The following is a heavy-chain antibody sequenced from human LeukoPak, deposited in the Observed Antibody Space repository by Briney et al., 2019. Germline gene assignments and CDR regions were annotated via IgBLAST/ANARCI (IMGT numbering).Heavy chain of an antibody. CDR2: ISYDGSNK. Sequence: GGSLRLSCAASGFTFSSYAMHWVRQAPGKGLEWVAVISYDGSNKYYADSVKGRFTISRDNSKNTLYLQMISLRAEDTALYYCAKGIIPSAYSYIDFWGQGTLVTVSS. CDR1: GFTFSSYA. CDR3: AKGIIPSAYSYIDF. D-gene: IGHD2-15*01. V-gene: IGHV3-30-3*01. J-gene: IGHJ4*02.